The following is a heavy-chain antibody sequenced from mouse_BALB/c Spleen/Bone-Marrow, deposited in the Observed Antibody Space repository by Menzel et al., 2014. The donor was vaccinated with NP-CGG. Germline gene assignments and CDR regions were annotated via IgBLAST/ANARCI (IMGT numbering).Heavy chain of an antibody. D-gene: IGHD2-4*01. CDR1: GYVFSSYW. CDR2: IFPGDGDT. CDR3: ARGDFDYDFTMDY. J-gene: IGHJ4*01. Sequence: QVQLKQSGAELVRPGSSVKISCKASGYVFSSYWLNWVKQRPGQGLEWIGQIFPGDGDTNYNGQFKDKATLTADRSSSTAFMQLSSLTSEDSAVYFCARGDFDYDFTMDYWGQGTSVTVSS. V-gene: IGHV1-80*01.